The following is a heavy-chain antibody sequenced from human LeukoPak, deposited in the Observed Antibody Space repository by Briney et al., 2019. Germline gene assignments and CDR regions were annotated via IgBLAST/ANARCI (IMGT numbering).Heavy chain of an antibody. CDR1: GGSISSSSYY. D-gene: IGHD6-13*01. Sequence: PSETMSLTCTVSGGSISSSSYYWGWIRQPPGKGLEWIGGIYYSGSTYYNPSLKSRVTISVDTSKNQFSLKLSSVTAADTAVYYCARFRGGSSSWYYYWGQGTLVTVSS. CDR2: IYYSGST. V-gene: IGHV4-39*01. J-gene: IGHJ4*02. CDR3: ARFRGGSSSWYYY.